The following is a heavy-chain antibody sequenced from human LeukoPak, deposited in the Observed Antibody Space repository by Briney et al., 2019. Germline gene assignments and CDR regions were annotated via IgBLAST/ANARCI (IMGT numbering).Heavy chain of an antibody. CDR2: IWYDGSNQ. CDR3: ARDGPDSFDY. J-gene: IGHJ4*02. Sequence: GRSLRLSCAASGFTFGAYGMHWVRQAPGKGLEWVAVIWYDGSNQYYVDSVKGRFTISRDNSKNTVHLQMNSLRVEDTAVYYCARDGPDSFDYWGLGTLVTVSS. CDR1: GFTFGAYG. V-gene: IGHV3-33*01.